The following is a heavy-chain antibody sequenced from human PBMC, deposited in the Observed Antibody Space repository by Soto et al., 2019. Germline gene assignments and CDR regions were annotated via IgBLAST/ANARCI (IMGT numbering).Heavy chain of an antibody. Sequence: GGSLRLSCAASGFTFSSYSMNWVRQAPGKGLEWVSSISSSSSYIYYADSVKGRFTISRDNAKNSLYLQMNSLRAEDTAVYYCARDVSSSPWFDPWGQGTLVTVSS. CDR1: GFTFSSYS. CDR3: ARDVSSSPWFDP. J-gene: IGHJ5*02. CDR2: ISSSSSYI. V-gene: IGHV3-21*01. D-gene: IGHD6-6*01.